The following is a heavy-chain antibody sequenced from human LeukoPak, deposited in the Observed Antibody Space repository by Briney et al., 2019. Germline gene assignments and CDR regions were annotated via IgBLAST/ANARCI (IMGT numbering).Heavy chain of an antibody. V-gene: IGHV3-11*01. J-gene: IGHJ4*02. CDR1: GFTFSDYY. CDR2: ISTSGSII. CDR3: ARDGELERRAGRGTFDY. D-gene: IGHD1-1*01. Sequence: GGSLRLSCAASGFTFSDYYMSWIRQAPGKGLEWVSYISTSGSIIYYADSVKGRFTISRDNAKNSLYLQMNGLRAEDTAVYYCARDGELERRAGRGTFDYWGQGTLVTVSS.